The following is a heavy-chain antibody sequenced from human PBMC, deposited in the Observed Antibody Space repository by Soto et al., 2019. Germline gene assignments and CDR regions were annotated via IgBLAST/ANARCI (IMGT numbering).Heavy chain of an antibody. V-gene: IGHV4-34*01. J-gene: IGHJ5*02. CDR3: ARGRLTTTGITIFGVVSYYWFDP. D-gene: IGHD3-3*01. CDR2: INHSGST. CDR1: GGSFSGYY. Sequence: SETLSLTCAVYGGSFSGYYWSWIRQPPGKGLEWIGEINHSGSTNYNPSLKSRVTISVDTSKNQFSLKLSSVTAADTAVYYCARGRLTTTGITIFGVVSYYWFDPWGQGTLVTVSS.